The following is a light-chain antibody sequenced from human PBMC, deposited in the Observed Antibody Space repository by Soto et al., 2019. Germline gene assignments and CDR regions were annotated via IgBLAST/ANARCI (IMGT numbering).Light chain of an antibody. CDR1: QDISNS. J-gene: IGKJ4*01. CDR2: DAS. V-gene: IGKV1-33*01. CDR3: HQYHSLPLT. Sequence: DIQMTQSPSSLSASVGDRVTITCQASQDISNSISWYQQRPGKAPKLVIHDASTLETGVQSRLSGSGSGTEFTFTITTLQSEDIATYYCHQYHSLPLTFGGGTKVEIK.